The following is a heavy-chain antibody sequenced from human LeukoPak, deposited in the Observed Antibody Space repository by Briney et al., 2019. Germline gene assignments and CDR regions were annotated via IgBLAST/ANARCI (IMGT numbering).Heavy chain of an antibody. CDR3: ARDQEAFDY. CDR2: IIPIFGTA. CDR1: GGTFSSYA. J-gene: IGHJ4*02. Sequence: GASVKVSCKASGGTFSSYAISWVRQAPGQGLEWMGGIIPIFGTANYAQKFQGRVTVTRDTSTSTVHMELSGLRSEDTAVYYCARDQEAFDYWGQGTLVTVPS. V-gene: IGHV1-69*05.